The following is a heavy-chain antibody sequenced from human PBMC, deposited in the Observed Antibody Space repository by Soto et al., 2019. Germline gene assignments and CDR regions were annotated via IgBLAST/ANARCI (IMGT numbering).Heavy chain of an antibody. CDR1: GYFFTNYY. D-gene: IGHD1-1*01. CDR3: AGPWNKQ. J-gene: IGHJ4*02. V-gene: IGHV1-46*01. CDR2: INPRGGDT. Sequence: ASVKVSCKASGYFFTNYYMHWVRQDPGQGPEWMGVINPRGGDTSYAQKFQGSVTMTRDTSISTAYMELTNLRDEDTAVYYCAGPWNKQWGQGTPVTVSS.